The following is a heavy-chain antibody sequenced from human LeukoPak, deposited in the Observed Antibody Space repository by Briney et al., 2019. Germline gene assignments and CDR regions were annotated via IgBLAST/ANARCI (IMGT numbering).Heavy chain of an antibody. CDR1: GYTFTGYY. V-gene: IGHV1-2*02. Sequence: EASVKVSCKASGYTFTGYYMHWVRQAPGQGLEWMGWINPNSGGTNYAQKFQGRVTMTRDTSIGTAYMELSRLRSDDTAVYYCATERFPPDYYYYGMDVWGQGTTVTVSS. J-gene: IGHJ6*02. CDR3: ATERFPPDYYYYGMDV. D-gene: IGHD3-16*01. CDR2: INPNSGGT.